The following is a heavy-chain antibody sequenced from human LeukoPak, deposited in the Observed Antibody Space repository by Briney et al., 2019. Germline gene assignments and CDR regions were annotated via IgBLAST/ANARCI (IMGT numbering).Heavy chain of an antibody. CDR2: INPSGGST. D-gene: IGHD3-22*01. J-gene: IGHJ4*02. CDR3: ARDQSYCDSSGPIDY. CDR1: GYTFTSYY. Sequence: WASVKVSCKASGYTFTSYYMHWVRQAPGQGLEWMGIINPSGGSTSYAQKFQGRVTMTRDTSTSTVYMELSSLRSEDTAVYYCARDQSYCDSSGPIDYWGQGTLVTVSS. V-gene: IGHV1-46*03.